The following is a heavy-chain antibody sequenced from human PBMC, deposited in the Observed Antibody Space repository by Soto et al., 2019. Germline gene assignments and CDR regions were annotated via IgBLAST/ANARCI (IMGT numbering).Heavy chain of an antibody. CDR3: ARDIAACSNGICHRRYGMDV. J-gene: IGHJ6*02. D-gene: IGHD4-4*01. CDR1: GFRFDDYA. Sequence: PGGSLRLSCAASGFRFDDYAMHWVRQVPGKGLEWVSGISWNSGSIGYADSVKGRFTIFRDNAKNSLYLQMDNLRGEDTALYSCARDIAACSNGICHRRYGMDVWGLGTTVTVSS. V-gene: IGHV3-9*01. CDR2: ISWNSGSI.